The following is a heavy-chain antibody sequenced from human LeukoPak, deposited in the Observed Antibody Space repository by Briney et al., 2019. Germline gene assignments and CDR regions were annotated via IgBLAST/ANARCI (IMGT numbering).Heavy chain of an antibody. CDR2: ISYDGNNQ. J-gene: IGHJ4*02. CDR3: AKDRFYRDSNGYSN. CDR1: GFTFSSHG. D-gene: IGHD3-22*01. Sequence: GGSLRLSCAASGFTFSSHGMHWVRQAPGKGLEWVGVISYDGNNQYTADSVKGRFTISRDNSKNTLYLHMNSLIPEDTAFYYCAKDRFYRDSNGYSNWGQGTLVTVSS. V-gene: IGHV3-30*18.